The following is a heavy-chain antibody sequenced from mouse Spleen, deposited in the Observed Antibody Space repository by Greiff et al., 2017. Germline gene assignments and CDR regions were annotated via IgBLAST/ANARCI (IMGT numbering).Heavy chain of an antibody. V-gene: IGHV5-12*02. CDR2: ISNGGGST. CDR1: GFTFSDYY. D-gene: IGHD1-1*01. CDR3: ARQRDYYGPFDY. Sequence: EVMLVESGGGLVQPGGSLKLSCATSGFTFSDYYMYWVRQTPEKRLEWVAYISNGGGSTYYPDTVKGRFTISRDNAKNTLYLQMSRLKSEDTAMYYCARQRDYYGPFDYWGQGTTLTVSS. J-gene: IGHJ2*01.